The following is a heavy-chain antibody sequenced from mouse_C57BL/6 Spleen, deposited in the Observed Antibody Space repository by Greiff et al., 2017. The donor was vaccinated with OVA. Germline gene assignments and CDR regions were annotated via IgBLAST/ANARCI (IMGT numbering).Heavy chain of an antibody. CDR2: IDPSDSET. Sequence: QVQLQQPGAELVRPGSSVKLSCKASGYTFTSYWMHWVKQRPIQGLEWIGNIDPSDSETHYNQKFKDKATLTVDKSSSTAYMQLSSLTSEDSAVYYCARRRELGLYYFDYWGQGTTPTVSS. CDR3: ARRRELGLYYFDY. D-gene: IGHD4-1*01. V-gene: IGHV1-52*01. CDR1: GYTFTSYW. J-gene: IGHJ2*01.